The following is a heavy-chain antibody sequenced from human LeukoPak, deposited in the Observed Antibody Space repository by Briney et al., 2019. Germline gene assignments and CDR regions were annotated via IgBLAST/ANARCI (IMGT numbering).Heavy chain of an antibody. J-gene: IGHJ4*02. D-gene: IGHD3-10*01. CDR2: IYYSGST. CDR3: ATEPRSITMVRDRFDS. CDR1: GVSISSSSFH. V-gene: IGHV4-39*07. Sequence: SETLSLTCTVSGVSISSSSFHWGWIRQPPGKGLEWIGSIYYSGSTYYNPSLKSRVTMSVDTSKNQFSLKLSSVTAADTAVYYCATEPRSITMVRDRFDSWGQGILVTASS.